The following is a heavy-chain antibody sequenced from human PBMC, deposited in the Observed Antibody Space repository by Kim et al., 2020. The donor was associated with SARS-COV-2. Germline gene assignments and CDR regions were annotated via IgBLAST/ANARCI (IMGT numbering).Heavy chain of an antibody. Sequence: AASVKGQFTISRDTSKTTHYLQMNSLRAEDTAVYYCARDLDRSGYYGLDYWGQGTLVTVSS. J-gene: IGHJ4*02. D-gene: IGHD3-22*01. V-gene: IGHV3-53*01. CDR3: ARDLDRSGYYGLDY.